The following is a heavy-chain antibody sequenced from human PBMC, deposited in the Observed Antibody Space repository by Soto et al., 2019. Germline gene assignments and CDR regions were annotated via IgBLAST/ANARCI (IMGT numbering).Heavy chain of an antibody. J-gene: IGHJ4*02. CDR3: VRDSVAFYFDS. Sequence: QVQLQESGPGLVRPSQTLSLTCTVSGGSITTGGYYWNWIRQQPGKGLEWIGYIHHSGYTNYNPSLRTRVTMSVDTSKHQLSLKLSSVTAADTGVYYCVRDSVAFYFDSWGQGVLVTVSS. D-gene: IGHD5-12*01. V-gene: IGHV4-31*03. CDR2: IHHSGYT. CDR1: GGSITTGGYY.